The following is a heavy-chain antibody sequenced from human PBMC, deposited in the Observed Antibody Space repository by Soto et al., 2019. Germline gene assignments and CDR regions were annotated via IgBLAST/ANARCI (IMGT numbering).Heavy chain of an antibody. Sequence: PSETLSLTCSVSGGSVNRNTYYWAWIRQSPGKGLEWIGSIYYSGITYYNWSLRSRVTMSVDTSNNQFSLKLSSVTAADTAVYYCASQGTYSYNWCDPWGQGTLVTV. J-gene: IGHJ5*02. CDR3: ASQGTYSYNWCDP. CDR1: GGSVNRNTYY. V-gene: IGHV4-39*01. CDR2: IYYSGIT. D-gene: IGHD3-16*01.